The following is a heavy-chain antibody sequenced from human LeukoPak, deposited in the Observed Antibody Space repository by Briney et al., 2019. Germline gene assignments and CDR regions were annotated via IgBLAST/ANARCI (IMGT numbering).Heavy chain of an antibody. CDR1: GGSISSGSYY. CDR3: ARLTAYYYMDV. J-gene: IGHJ6*03. Sequence: SETLSLTCTVSGGSISSGSYYWSWIRQPPGKGLEWIGYIYYSGSTNYNPSLKSRVTISVDTSKNQFSLKLSSVTAADTAVYYCARLTAYYYMDVWGKGTTVTVSS. D-gene: IGHD5-18*01. CDR2: IYYSGST. V-gene: IGHV4-61*01.